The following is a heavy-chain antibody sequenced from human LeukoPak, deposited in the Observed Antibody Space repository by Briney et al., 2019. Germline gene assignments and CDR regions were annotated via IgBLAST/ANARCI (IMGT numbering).Heavy chain of an antibody. D-gene: IGHD3-22*01. Sequence: PSETLSLTCTVSGGSISSYYWSWIRQPPGKGLEWIGEINHSGSTYYNPSLKSRVTISVDTSKNQFSLKLSSVTAADTAVYYCARADDSSGYYSYYFDYWGQGTLVTVSS. V-gene: IGHV4-59*12. CDR2: INHSGST. CDR1: GGSISSYY. J-gene: IGHJ4*02. CDR3: ARADDSSGYYSYYFDY.